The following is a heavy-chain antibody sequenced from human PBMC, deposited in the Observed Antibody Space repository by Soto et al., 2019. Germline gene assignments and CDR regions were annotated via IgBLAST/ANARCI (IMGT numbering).Heavy chain of an antibody. CDR1: GYTFTSYG. CDR3: ARDSRVVVAAPGYSSGWSVTDY. J-gene: IGHJ4*02. D-gene: IGHD6-19*01. V-gene: IGHV1-18*01. Sequence: QVQLMQSRAEVKKPGASVKVSCKASGYTFTSYGISWVLQAPGQGLEWMGWMRAYNGNTNYAQKLQGRVTMTTDTSTSTAYMELRSLTSDDTAVYYCARDSRVVVAAPGYSSGWSVTDYWGQGTLVTVSS. CDR2: MRAYNGNT.